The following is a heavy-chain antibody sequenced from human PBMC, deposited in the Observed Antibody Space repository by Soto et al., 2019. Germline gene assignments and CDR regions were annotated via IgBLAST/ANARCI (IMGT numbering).Heavy chain of an antibody. J-gene: IGHJ4*02. CDR2: ISGSGGST. Sequence: PGGSLRLSCAASGFTFSSYAMSWVRQAPGKGLEWVSAISGSGGSTYYADSVKGRFTISRDNSKNTLYLQMNSLRAEDTAVYYCAKAGVYYDFWSGFDYWGQGTLVTVSS. D-gene: IGHD3-3*01. V-gene: IGHV3-23*01. CDR1: GFTFSSYA. CDR3: AKAGVYYDFWSGFDY.